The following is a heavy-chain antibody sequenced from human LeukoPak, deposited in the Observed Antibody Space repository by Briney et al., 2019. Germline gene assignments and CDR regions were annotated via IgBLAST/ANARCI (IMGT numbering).Heavy chain of an antibody. V-gene: IGHV3-30-3*01. CDR3: ARDSGEVDGVPGGFFDY. D-gene: IGHD3-16*01. CDR1: GFTFSSYA. CDR2: ISYDGSNK. J-gene: IGHJ4*02. Sequence: PGGSLRLSCAASGFTFSSYAMHWVRQAPGKGLEWVAVISYDGSNKYYADSVKGRFTISRDNSKNTLYLQMNSLRAEDTAVYYCARDSGEVDGVPGGFFDYWGQGTLVTVSS.